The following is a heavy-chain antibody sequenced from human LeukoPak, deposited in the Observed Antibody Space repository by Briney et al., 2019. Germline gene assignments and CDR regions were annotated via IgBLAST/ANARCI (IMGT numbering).Heavy chain of an antibody. CDR2: IYYSGST. J-gene: IGHJ1*01. CDR3: ARGSVYTSSWHPY. D-gene: IGHD6-13*01. Sequence: SETLSLTCTVSGGSISSGDYYWSWIRQPPGKGLEWIGYIYYSGSTNYNPSLKSRVTISVDTSRNQFSLKLSSVTAADTAVYYCARGSVYTSSWHPYWGQGTLVTVSS. CDR1: GGSISSGDYY. V-gene: IGHV4-30-4*02.